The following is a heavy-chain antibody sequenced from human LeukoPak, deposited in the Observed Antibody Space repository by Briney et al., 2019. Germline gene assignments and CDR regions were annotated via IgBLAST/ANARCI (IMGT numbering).Heavy chain of an antibody. D-gene: IGHD3-22*01. CDR2: IYTSGST. J-gene: IGHJ5*02. Sequence: PSETLSLTCTVSGGSISSYYWSWIRQSAGKGLEWIGRIYTSGSTNYNPSLKSRVTMSVDTSKKQFSLKLSSVTAADTAVHYCARDGHYYDSSAPTFGNWFDPWGQGTLVTVSS. CDR1: GGSISSYY. V-gene: IGHV4-4*07. CDR3: ARDGHYYDSSAPTFGNWFDP.